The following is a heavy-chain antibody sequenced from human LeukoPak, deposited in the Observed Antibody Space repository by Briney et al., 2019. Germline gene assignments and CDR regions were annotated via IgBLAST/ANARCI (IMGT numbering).Heavy chain of an antibody. D-gene: IGHD1-26*01. J-gene: IGHJ6*03. CDR3: PRDRVSIVGAHHYYYYMDV. V-gene: IGHV1-18*01. CDR1: GYTCTSYG. CDR2: ISAYNGNT. Sequence: ASVKVSCKASGYTCTSYGISWVRQAPGQGLEWMGWISAYNGNTNYAQKLQGRVTMTTDTSTSTAYMELRSLRSDDTAVYYCPRDRVSIVGAHHYYYYMDVWGKGTTVTVSS.